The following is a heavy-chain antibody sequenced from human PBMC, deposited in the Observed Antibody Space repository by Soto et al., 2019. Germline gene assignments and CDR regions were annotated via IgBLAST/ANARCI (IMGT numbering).Heavy chain of an antibody. CDR1: GFTFSSYS. V-gene: IGHV3-21*01. J-gene: IGHJ6*02. CDR3: AREPSVKYGDYVYYYGMDV. Sequence: LRLSCAASGFTFSSYSMNWVRQAPGKGLEWVSSISSSSSYIYYADSVKGRFTISRDNAKNSLYLQMNSLRAEDTAVYYCAREPSVKYGDYVYYYGMDVWGQGTTVTVSS. D-gene: IGHD4-17*01. CDR2: ISSSSSYI.